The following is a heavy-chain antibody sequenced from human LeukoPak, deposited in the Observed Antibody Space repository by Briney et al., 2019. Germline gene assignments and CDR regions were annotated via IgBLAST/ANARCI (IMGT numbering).Heavy chain of an antibody. V-gene: IGHV3-23*01. J-gene: IGHJ6*02. Sequence: QAGGSLRLSCAASGFTFSSYAMPWVRQAPGKGLEWVSVITTGGTTYYADSVKGRFTISRDSSRNTLYLQMNSLRAEDTAVYFCAKYCSGGSCYSGMDVWGHGTTVTVSS. CDR1: GFTFSSYA. CDR3: AKYCSGGSCYSGMDV. D-gene: IGHD2-15*01. CDR2: ITTGGTT.